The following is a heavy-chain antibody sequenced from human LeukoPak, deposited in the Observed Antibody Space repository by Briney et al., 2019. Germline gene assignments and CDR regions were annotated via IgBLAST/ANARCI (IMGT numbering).Heavy chain of an antibody. V-gene: IGHV1-2*02. CDR2: INPNSGGT. D-gene: IGHD1-26*01. CDR3: ARDSSGSSTFLFDY. Sequence: ASVKVSCNASGYTFTGYYMHWVRQAPGQGLEWMGWINPNSGGTNYAQKFQGRVTMTRDTSISTAYMELSRLRSDDTAVYYCARDSSGSSTFLFDYWGQGTLVTVSS. CDR1: GYTFTGYY. J-gene: IGHJ4*02.